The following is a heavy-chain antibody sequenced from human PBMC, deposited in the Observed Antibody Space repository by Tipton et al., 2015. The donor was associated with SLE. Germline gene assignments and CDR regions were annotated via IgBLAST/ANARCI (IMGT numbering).Heavy chain of an antibody. D-gene: IGHD1-20*01. Sequence: GLVKPSETLYLTCAVYGGTFRGYWWSWIRQSPGKGLEWIGEIYQSGSTNYSPSLESRISISVDTSKKQVSLELRSVTAADTAVYYCARHITGNRAFDIWGQGTMVTVSS. J-gene: IGHJ3*02. CDR1: GGTFRGYW. CDR2: IYQSGST. CDR3: ARHITGNRAFDI. V-gene: IGHV4-34*01.